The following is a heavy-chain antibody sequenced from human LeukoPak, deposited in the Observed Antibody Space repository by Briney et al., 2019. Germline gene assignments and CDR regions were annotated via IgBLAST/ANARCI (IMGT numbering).Heavy chain of an antibody. J-gene: IGHJ4*02. CDR3: AKDSRWLQLYIRGCYFDH. Sequence: GSSLRLSCEGSGYDFDNYAMLWVRQAPGKGLEWVAGISWNSGSMGHADSVKGRFTISRDNAKNSMYLQMNSLRTEDTALYYCAKDSRWLQLYIRGCYFDHWGLGTLVSVSA. V-gene: IGHV3-9*01. CDR2: ISWNSGSM. D-gene: IGHD5-24*01. CDR1: GYDFDNYA.